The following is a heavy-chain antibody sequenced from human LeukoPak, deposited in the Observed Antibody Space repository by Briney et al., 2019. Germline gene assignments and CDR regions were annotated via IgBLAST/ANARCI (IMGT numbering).Heavy chain of an antibody. Sequence: ASVKVSCKASGYTFTSYYMHWVRQAPGQGLEWMGIINPSGGSTSYAQKFQGRVTMTRDTSTSTAYMELRSLRSDDTAVYYCASSVAGTVWFDPWGQGTLVTVSS. D-gene: IGHD6-19*01. CDR3: ASSVAGTVWFDP. V-gene: IGHV1-46*01. CDR1: GYTFTSYY. J-gene: IGHJ5*02. CDR2: INPSGGST.